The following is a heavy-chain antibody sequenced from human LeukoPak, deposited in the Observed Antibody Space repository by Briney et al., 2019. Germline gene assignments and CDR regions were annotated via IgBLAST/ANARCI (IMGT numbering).Heavy chain of an antibody. D-gene: IGHD1-26*01. Sequence: GGSLRLSCAASGFTFSSYGMSWVRQAPGKGLEWVSAISGSGGSTYYADSVKGRFTISRDNSKNTLYLQMNSLRAEDTAVYYCAKDRSYRLTSFDYWGQGTLVTVSS. CDR1: GFTFSSYG. CDR3: AKDRSYRLTSFDY. J-gene: IGHJ4*02. V-gene: IGHV3-23*01. CDR2: ISGSGGST.